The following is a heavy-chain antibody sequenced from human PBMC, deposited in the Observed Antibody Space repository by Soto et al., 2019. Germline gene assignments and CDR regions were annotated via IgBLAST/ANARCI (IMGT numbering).Heavy chain of an antibody. CDR1: GFTFSNAW. D-gene: IGHD3-22*01. Sequence: GGSLRLSCAASGFTFSNAWMSWVRQAPGKGLEWVGRIKRKTDGGTTDYAAPVKGRFTISRDDSKNTLYLQMNSLKTEDSSVYYCTTGGDNYYDSSGYYYWGQGTLVTVSS. J-gene: IGHJ4*02. CDR2: IKRKTDGGTT. CDR3: TTGGDNYYDSSGYYY. V-gene: IGHV3-15*01.